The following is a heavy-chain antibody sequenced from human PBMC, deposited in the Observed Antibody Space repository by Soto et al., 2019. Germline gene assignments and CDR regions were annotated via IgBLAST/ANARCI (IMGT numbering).Heavy chain of an antibody. D-gene: IGHD3-10*01. CDR1: GYSFTSYW. V-gene: IGHV5-51*01. Sequence: PGESLKISCKGSGYSFTSYWIGWVRQMPGKGLEWMGIIYPGDSDTRYSPSFQGQVTISADKSISTAYLQWSSLKASDTAMYYCARGYYGSGSYRLPYYYYGMDVWGQGTTVTVSS. J-gene: IGHJ6*02. CDR2: IYPGDSDT. CDR3: ARGYYGSGSYRLPYYYYGMDV.